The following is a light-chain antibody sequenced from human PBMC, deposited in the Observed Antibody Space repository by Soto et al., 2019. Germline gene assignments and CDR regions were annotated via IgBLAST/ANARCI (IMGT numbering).Light chain of an antibody. J-gene: IGKJ2*01. Sequence: DIQMTQSPSSLSASVGDRVTITCQARQDINNYLNWFQQKPGQAPKLLIYDASNLQTGVPSRFSGGRSGTDFTFTISSRQPEDIGTYYCQQYDNVPWTFGQGTRLEI. CDR3: QQYDNVPWT. CDR2: DAS. V-gene: IGKV1-33*01. CDR1: QDINNY.